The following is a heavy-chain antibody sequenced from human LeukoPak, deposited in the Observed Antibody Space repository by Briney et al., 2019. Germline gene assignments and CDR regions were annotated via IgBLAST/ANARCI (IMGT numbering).Heavy chain of an antibody. Sequence: GGSLRLSCAASGFTFSSYAMSWVRQAPGKGLEWVSAISGSGGSTYYIDSVKGRFTISRGNSKNTLYLQMESLRAEDTAVYYCARGGDMVGTTKVPFDYWGQGTLVTVSS. CDR2: ISGSGGST. CDR3: ARGGDMVGTTKVPFDY. J-gene: IGHJ4*02. D-gene: IGHD1-26*01. V-gene: IGHV3-23*01. CDR1: GFTFSSYA.